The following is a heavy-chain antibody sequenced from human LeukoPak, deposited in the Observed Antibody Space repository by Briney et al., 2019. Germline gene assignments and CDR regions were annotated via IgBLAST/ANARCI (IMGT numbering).Heavy chain of an antibody. CDR1: GGSISSSSYY. CDR2: FFYSGST. J-gene: IGHJ5*02. V-gene: IGHV4-39*01. CDR3: ARHAGTFLGDYGGFDP. D-gene: IGHD4-17*01. Sequence: SETLSLTCTVSGGSISSSSYYWGWIRQPLGKGLEWIGSFFYSGSTYYSPSLKSRVTLSVDTSKNQFSLKLSSVTAADTAVYYCARHAGTFLGDYGGFDPWGQGTLVTVSS.